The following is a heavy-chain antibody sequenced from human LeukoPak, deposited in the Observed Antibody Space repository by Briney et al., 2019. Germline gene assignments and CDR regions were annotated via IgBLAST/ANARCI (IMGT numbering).Heavy chain of an antibody. V-gene: IGHV3-7*01. CDR2: IKQDGSEK. Sequence: GGSLRLSCAASGFTFSVSWMTWVRQAPGKGLEWVANIKQDGSEKDYVDSVKSRFTISRDNAKNSLYLQMNSLRAEDTAVYYCARANSSSWHNFNYWGQGTLVTVSS. D-gene: IGHD6-13*01. CDR3: ARANSSSWHNFNY. J-gene: IGHJ4*02. CDR1: GFTFSVSW.